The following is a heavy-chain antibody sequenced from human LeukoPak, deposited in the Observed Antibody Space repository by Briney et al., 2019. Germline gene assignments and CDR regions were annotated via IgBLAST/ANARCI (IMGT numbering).Heavy chain of an antibody. CDR2: FHTDGGI. CDR1: GFTFSAYD. J-gene: IGHJ4*02. CDR3: ARGSGPGVTTIDS. Sequence: PGGSLRLSCAASGFTFSAYDMHWVRQAPGEGLEWVPAFHTDGGIYYLDSVKGRFTISREDAKNSLYLQMHTLRAGDTAVYYCARGSGPGVTTIDSWGQGTLVIVSS. D-gene: IGHD4-17*01. V-gene: IGHV3-13*01.